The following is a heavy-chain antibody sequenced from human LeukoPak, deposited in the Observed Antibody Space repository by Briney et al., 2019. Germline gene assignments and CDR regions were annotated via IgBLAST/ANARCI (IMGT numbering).Heavy chain of an antibody. V-gene: IGHV3-23*01. J-gene: IGHJ4*02. Sequence: GGSLRLSCAASGFTFDDYGMSWVRQAPGKGLEWVSGISGSGGSTYYADSVKGRFTISRDNSRNTLYLQMNSLSAEDTAVYYCAKHGSGSYAIYYFDYWGQGTLVTVSS. CDR2: ISGSGGST. CDR3: AKHGSGSYAIYYFDY. D-gene: IGHD3-10*01. CDR1: GFTFDDYG.